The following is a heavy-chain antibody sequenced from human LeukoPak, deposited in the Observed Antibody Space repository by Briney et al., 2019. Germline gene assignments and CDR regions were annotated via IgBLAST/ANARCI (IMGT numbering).Heavy chain of an antibody. CDR1: GFTFSSYG. CDR3: AREFPYGDSYYFDY. CDR2: ISGSGGST. V-gene: IGHV3-23*01. D-gene: IGHD4-17*01. Sequence: GGTLRLSCAASGFTFSSYGMSWVRQAPGKGLEWVSAISGSGGSTYYADSVKGRFTISRDNSKNTLYLQMNSLRAEDTAVYYCAREFPYGDSYYFDYWGQGTLVTVSS. J-gene: IGHJ4*02.